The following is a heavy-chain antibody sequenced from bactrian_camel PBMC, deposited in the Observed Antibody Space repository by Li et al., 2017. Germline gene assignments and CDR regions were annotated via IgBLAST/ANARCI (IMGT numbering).Heavy chain of an antibody. CDR1: GFTLSNYG. D-gene: IGHD6*01. V-gene: IGHV3S40*01. Sequence: VQLVESGGGLVQSGGSLRLSCATSGFTLSNYGMYWVRQAAGKGLEWVSAISGGGDHTYYADSMKGRFTIARDNAKNTVALQMNSLKPEDTAVYYCVRDQSPYGGNWFYSSTRYYSSTQYEYNYWGQGTQVTVS. CDR3: VRDQSPYGGNWFYSSTRYYSSTQYEYNY. CDR2: ISGGGDHT. J-gene: IGHJ4*01.